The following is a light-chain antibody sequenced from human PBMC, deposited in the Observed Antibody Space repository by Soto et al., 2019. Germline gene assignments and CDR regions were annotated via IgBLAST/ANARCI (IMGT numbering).Light chain of an antibody. V-gene: IGKV3-20*01. Sequence: EIVLTQSPGTLSLSPGERATLSCRASQSVNSNYLAWYQQKPGQVPRPLIYGASIRAAGVPDRLSGSGSGIDFTLTISRVEPEGYAVYYWQQYGTSPHTFGQGTKLEIK. J-gene: IGKJ2*01. CDR3: QQYGTSPHT. CDR2: GAS. CDR1: QSVNSNY.